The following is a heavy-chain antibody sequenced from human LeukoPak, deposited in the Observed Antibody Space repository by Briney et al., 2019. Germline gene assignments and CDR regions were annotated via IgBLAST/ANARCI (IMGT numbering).Heavy chain of an antibody. V-gene: IGHV4-39*01. CDR2: IYYSGST. D-gene: IGHD5-12*01. Sequence: SGTLSLTCTVSGGSISSSSYYWGWIRQPPGKGLEWIGSIYYSGSTYYNPSLKSRVTISVDTSKNQFSLKLSSVTAADTAVYYCARQQSGYVGGYYYYMDVWGKGTTVTVSS. J-gene: IGHJ6*03. CDR1: GGSISSSSYY. CDR3: ARQQSGYVGGYYYYMDV.